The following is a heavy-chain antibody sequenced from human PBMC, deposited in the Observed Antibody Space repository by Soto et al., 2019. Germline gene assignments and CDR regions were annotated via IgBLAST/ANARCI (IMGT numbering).Heavy chain of an antibody. CDR3: ARELAYCSGGNCYMEGAFDI. Sequence: SCKVSGYTLTELSMHWVRQAPGKGLEWVSVISGSGDSTYYADSVKGRFTISRDNSKNTLYLQMNSLRAEDTAVYYCARELAYCSGGNCYMEGAFDIWGQGTMVTVSS. V-gene: IGHV3-23*01. CDR2: ISGSGDST. D-gene: IGHD2-15*01. CDR1: GYTLTELS. J-gene: IGHJ3*02.